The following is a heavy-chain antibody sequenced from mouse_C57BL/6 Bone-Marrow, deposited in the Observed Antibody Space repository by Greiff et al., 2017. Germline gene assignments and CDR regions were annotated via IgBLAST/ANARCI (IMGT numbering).Heavy chain of an antibody. V-gene: IGHV1-85*01. Sequence: VMLVESGPELVKPGASVKLSCKASGYTFTSYDINWVKQRPGQGLEWIGWIYPRDGSTKYNEKFKGKATLTVDTSSSTAYMELHSLTSEDSAVYFCARLDYGKDYYAMDYWGQGTSVTVSS. CDR1: GYTFTSYD. J-gene: IGHJ4*01. D-gene: IGHD2-1*01. CDR2: IYPRDGST. CDR3: ARLDYGKDYYAMDY.